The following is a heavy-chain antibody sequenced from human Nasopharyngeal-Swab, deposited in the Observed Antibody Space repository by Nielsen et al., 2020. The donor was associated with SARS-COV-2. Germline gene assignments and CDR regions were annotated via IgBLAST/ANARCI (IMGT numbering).Heavy chain of an antibody. V-gene: IGHV3-30-3*01. Sequence: WIRQAPGKGLEWVTVISYDGSNKYYADSVKGRFTISRDNSKNTLYLQMNSLRAEDTAVYYCARDHLYCSGGSCYRNYYGMDVWGQGTTVTVSS. CDR2: ISYDGSNK. CDR3: ARDHLYCSGGSCYRNYYGMDV. D-gene: IGHD2-15*01. J-gene: IGHJ6*02.